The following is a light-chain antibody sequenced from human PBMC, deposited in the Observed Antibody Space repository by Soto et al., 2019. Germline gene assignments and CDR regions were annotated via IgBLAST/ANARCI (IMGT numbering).Light chain of an antibody. Sequence: QSPATLSLNKGGRATLSCGASQSVSSSYLDWYQQKPGLAHRLLIYGASSRATGIPERFSGGGSGTDFTITISRLEHEDFAVYHCQQYDSSPRTFGQGTKVAIK. CDR3: QQYDSSPRT. V-gene: IGKV3D-20*01. CDR2: GAS. J-gene: IGKJ1*01. CDR1: QSVSSSY.